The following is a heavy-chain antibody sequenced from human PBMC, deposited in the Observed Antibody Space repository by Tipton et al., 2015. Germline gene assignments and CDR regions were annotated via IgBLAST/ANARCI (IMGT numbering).Heavy chain of an antibody. Sequence: TLSLTCDVSGYSINNDYYWGWIRQPPGKGLEWIGNIDYSGTKNYNPSLKSRVTISLDTSKNQFSLKLSSVTAADTAVYYCARDLEHGMDVWGQGTTVTVSS. CDR2: IDYSGTK. CDR1: GYSINNDYY. D-gene: IGHD5-24*01. V-gene: IGHV4-38-2*02. J-gene: IGHJ6*02. CDR3: ARDLEHGMDV.